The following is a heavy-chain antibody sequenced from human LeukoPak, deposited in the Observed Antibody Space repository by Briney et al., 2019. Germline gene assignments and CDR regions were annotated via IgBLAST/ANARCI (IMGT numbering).Heavy chain of an antibody. D-gene: IGHD3-22*01. V-gene: IGHV4-4*07. Sequence: SETLSLTCTVTGGSISSYYWSWIRQPAGKGLEWIGRIYTSGSTNYTPSRESRVTMSVSTSKNQFSLKLSSVTAADTAVYYCARDWRDYYDSSGYYWDDAFDIWGQGTMVTVSS. CDR3: ARDWRDYYDSSGYYWDDAFDI. J-gene: IGHJ3*02. CDR1: GGSISSYY. CDR2: IYTSGST.